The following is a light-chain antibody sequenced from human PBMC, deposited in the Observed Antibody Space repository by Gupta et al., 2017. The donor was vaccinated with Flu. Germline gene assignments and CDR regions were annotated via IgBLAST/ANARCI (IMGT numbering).Light chain of an antibody. J-gene: IGKJ3*01. CDR3: QQDNNCPPFT. CDR2: GAS. CDR1: QSVSSN. Sequence: EIVMTQSPATLSVSPGERATRSCRASQSVSSNLAWYKQKPGQAPRLLIYGASTRDTGITARFCGSGYGKELTLTISSRQSEDFAGYYCQQDNNCPPFTFGHGTKVDIK. V-gene: IGKV3-15*01.